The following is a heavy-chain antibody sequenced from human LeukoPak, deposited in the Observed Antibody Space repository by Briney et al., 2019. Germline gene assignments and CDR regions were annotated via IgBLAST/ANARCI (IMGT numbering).Heavy chain of an antibody. CDR2: IYHSGST. J-gene: IGHJ6*03. CDR1: GGSISSSSYY. Sequence: SETLSLTCTVSGGSISSSSYYWGWIRQPPGKGLEWIGYIYHSGSTYYNPSLKSRVTISVDRSKNQFSLKLSSVTAADTAVYYCAVGYCSSTSCYTGYYYYMDVWGKGTTVTVSS. V-gene: IGHV4-39*07. D-gene: IGHD2-2*02. CDR3: AVGYCSSTSCYTGYYYYMDV.